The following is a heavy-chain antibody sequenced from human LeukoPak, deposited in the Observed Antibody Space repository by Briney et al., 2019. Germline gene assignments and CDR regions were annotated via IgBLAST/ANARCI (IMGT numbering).Heavy chain of an antibody. Sequence: PGGSLRLSCAASGLTFSSYGMHWVRQAPGKGLEWVAFIRYDGSNKYYADSVKGRFTISRDNSKNTLYLQMNSLRAEDTAVYYCAKDLPPIFGVVDNWFDPWGQGTLVTVSS. D-gene: IGHD3-3*01. CDR1: GLTFSSYG. CDR3: AKDLPPIFGVVDNWFDP. V-gene: IGHV3-30*02. CDR2: IRYDGSNK. J-gene: IGHJ5*02.